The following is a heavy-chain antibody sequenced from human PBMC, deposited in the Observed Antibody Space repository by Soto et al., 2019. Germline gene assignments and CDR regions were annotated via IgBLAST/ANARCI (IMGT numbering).Heavy chain of an antibody. D-gene: IGHD3-22*01. V-gene: IGHV1-24*01. J-gene: IGHJ6*02. CDR1: GYTLTELS. CDR2: FDPEDGET. Sequence: GASVKVSCKVSGYTLTELSMHWVRQAPGKGLEWMGGFDPEDGETIYAQKFQGRVTMTEDTSTDTAYMELSSLRSEDTAVYYCASQAHDVSGYPLIPYGMDVWGQGTTVTVSS. CDR3: ASQAHDVSGYPLIPYGMDV.